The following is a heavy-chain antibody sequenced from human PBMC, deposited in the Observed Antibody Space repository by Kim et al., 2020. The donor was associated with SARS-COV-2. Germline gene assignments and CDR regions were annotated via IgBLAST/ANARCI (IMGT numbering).Heavy chain of an antibody. Sequence: AQKFQGRVTITADESTSTAYMELSSLRSEDTAVYYCARDAAGQHPGAFDIWGQGTMVTVSS. J-gene: IGHJ3*02. CDR3: ARDAAGQHPGAFDI. D-gene: IGHD6-13*01. V-gene: IGHV1-69*01.